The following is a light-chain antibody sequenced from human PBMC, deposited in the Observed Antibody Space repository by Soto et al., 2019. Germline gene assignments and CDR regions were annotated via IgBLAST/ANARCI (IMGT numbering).Light chain of an antibody. Sequence: DIVMTQSPDSLAVSLGERATINCKSSQTVLYRSNNMNYLSWYQQKPGQPPKWLIYWASTRESVVPDRFSGSGSGTDFTLTISSLQAEDVAVYYCQQYYSSPRTFNGGTKVDIK. CDR1: QTVLYRSNNMNY. CDR3: QQYYSSPRT. J-gene: IGKJ4*01. V-gene: IGKV4-1*01. CDR2: WAS.